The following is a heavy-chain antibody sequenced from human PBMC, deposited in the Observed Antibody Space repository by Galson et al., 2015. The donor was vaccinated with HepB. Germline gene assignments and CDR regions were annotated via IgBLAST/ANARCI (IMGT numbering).Heavy chain of an antibody. Sequence: SLRLSCAASGFTFSNAWMNWVRQAPGKGLEWVGRIKSKTDGGTTDYAAPVKGRFTISRDDSKNTLYLQMNSLKTEDTAVYYCTTHTERYYDFWSGYFPHDAFDIWGQGTMVTVSS. CDR1: GFTFSNAW. D-gene: IGHD3-3*01. CDR3: TTHTERYYDFWSGYFPHDAFDI. V-gene: IGHV3-15*07. CDR2: IKSKTDGGTT. J-gene: IGHJ3*02.